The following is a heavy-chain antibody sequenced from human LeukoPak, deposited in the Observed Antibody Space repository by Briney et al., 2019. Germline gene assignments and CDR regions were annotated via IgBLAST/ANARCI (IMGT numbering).Heavy chain of an antibody. V-gene: IGHV4-59*08. CDR2: IYYSGST. J-gene: IGHJ4*02. CDR1: GGSMSSYY. D-gene: IGHD2-2*01. Sequence: SETLSLTCTVSGGSMSSYYWSWIRQPPGKGLVWIGYIYYSGSTNYNPSLKSRVTISVDTSKNQFPPKLSSVTAADTAVYYCARLGVVPAAYFDYWGQGTLVTVSS. CDR3: ARLGVVPAAYFDY.